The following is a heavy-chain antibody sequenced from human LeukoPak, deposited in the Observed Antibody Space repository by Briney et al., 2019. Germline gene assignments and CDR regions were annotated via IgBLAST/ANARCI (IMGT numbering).Heavy chain of an antibody. V-gene: IGHV3-21*01. J-gene: IGHJ3*02. D-gene: IGHD6-13*01. CDR2: ISSSSSYI. Sequence: GGSLRLSCAASGFTFSSYSMNWVRQAPGKGLEWVSSISSSSSYIYYADSVKGRFTISRDNAKNSLYLQMNSLRAEDTAVYYCARDYSSSYAFDIWGQGTMVTVSS. CDR3: ARDYSSSYAFDI. CDR1: GFTFSSYS.